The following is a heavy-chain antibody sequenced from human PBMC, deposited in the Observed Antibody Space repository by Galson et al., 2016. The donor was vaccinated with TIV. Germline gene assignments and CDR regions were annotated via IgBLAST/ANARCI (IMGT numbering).Heavy chain of an antibody. CDR1: GFTFSSYK. D-gene: IGHD3-16*01. CDR2: ISSRRSYT. CDR3: ARDGARVGAHDAFDI. Sequence: SLRLSCAASGFTFSSYKVNWVRQAPGKGLEWVSSISSRRSYTHYADSVKGRVTISRDNANNSLYLQMNSLRAEDTAVYYCARDGARVGAHDAFDIWGQGTMVTVSS. J-gene: IGHJ3*02. V-gene: IGHV3-21*01.